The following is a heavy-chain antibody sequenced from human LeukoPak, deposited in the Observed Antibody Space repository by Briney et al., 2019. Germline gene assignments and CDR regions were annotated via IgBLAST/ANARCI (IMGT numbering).Heavy chain of an antibody. CDR1: GYTFTGYY. CDR2: INPNSGGT. CDR3: AGVPSSSSYFDY. Sequence: ASVKVSYKASGYTFTGYYMHWVRQAPGQGLEWMGWINPNSGGTNYAQKFQGRVTMTRDTSISTAYMELSRLRSDDTAVYYCAGVPSSSSYFDYWGQGTLVTVSS. V-gene: IGHV1-2*02. J-gene: IGHJ4*02. D-gene: IGHD6-6*01.